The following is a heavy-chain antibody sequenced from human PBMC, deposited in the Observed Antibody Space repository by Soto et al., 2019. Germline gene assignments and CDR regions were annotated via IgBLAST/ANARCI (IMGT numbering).Heavy chain of an antibody. Sequence: PSQTLSLTCTVSSGSISNGDYYWSWIRQPPGKGLEWIGYIYYSGSTYYNPSLKSRVTISVDTSKNQFSLKLSSVTAADTAVYYCAREGLERTPLYGMDVWGQGTTVTVSS. CDR3: AREGLERTPLYGMDV. V-gene: IGHV4-30-4*01. CDR2: IYYSGST. D-gene: IGHD3-3*01. CDR1: SGSISNGDYY. J-gene: IGHJ6*02.